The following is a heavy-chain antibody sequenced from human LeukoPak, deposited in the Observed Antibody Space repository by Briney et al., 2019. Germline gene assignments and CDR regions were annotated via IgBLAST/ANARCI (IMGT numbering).Heavy chain of an antibody. Sequence: GRSLRLSCAASGFTFSSYGMPWVRQAPGKGLEWVAVIWYDGSNKYYADSVKGRFTISRDNSKNTLYLQMNSLRAEDTAVYYCARGRRVLENTVTRLYYYYGMDVWGQGTTVTVSS. CDR3: ARGRRVLENTVTRLYYYYGMDV. CDR2: IWYDGSNK. V-gene: IGHV3-33*01. D-gene: IGHD4-17*01. J-gene: IGHJ6*02. CDR1: GFTFSSYG.